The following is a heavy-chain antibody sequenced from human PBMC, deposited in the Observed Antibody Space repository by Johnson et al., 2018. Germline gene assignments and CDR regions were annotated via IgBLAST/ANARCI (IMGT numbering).Heavy chain of an antibody. D-gene: IGHD3-22*01. Sequence: VQLVETGGGVVQPGRSLRLSCAASGFTFSSYGMHWVRQAPGKGLEWVAVISYDGSNKYYADSVKGRFTISRDNSKNTLYLQMNSLRAEDTAVYYCARVSGSGGYYYSAFDIWGQVTLVTISS. CDR3: ARVSGSGGYYYSAFDI. CDR1: GFTFSSYG. V-gene: IGHV3-30*03. J-gene: IGHJ3*02. CDR2: ISYDGSNK.